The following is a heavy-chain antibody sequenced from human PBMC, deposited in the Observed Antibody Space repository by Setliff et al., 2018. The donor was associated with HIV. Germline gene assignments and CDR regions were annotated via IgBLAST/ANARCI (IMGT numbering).Heavy chain of an antibody. CDR1: GGSISSGSYY. Sequence: PSETLSLTCTVSGGSISSGSYYWSWIRQPAGKGLEWIGHIYTSGSTNYNPSLKSRVTISVDTSTNQFSLKLSSVTAADTAVYYCARGHCSGTNCYGVDYYGMDVWGQGTTVTVSS. CDR3: ARGHCSGTNCYGVDYYGMDV. D-gene: IGHD2-2*01. V-gene: IGHV4-61*09. J-gene: IGHJ6*02. CDR2: IYTSGST.